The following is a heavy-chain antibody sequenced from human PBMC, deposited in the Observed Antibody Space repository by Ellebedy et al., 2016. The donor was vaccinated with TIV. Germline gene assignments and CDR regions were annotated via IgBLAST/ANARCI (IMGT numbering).Heavy chain of an antibody. CDR1: EFTFSTYS. D-gene: IGHD4-17*01. V-gene: IGHV3-48*02. J-gene: IGHJ3*01. CDR2: IGSRINKI. Sequence: GGSLKISCAASEFTFSTYSMNWVRRAPGKGLEWVAYIGSRINKIYYADSVKGRFTISRDNAKNSLYLQMNSLRDEDTAVYYCARGGGERLRYAFDLWGQGTMVTVSS. CDR3: ARGGGERLRYAFDL.